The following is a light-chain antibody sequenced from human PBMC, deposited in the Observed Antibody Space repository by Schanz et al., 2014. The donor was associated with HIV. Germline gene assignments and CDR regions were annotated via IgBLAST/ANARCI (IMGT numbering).Light chain of an antibody. CDR3: NSYTSSNTRV. CDR2: DGS. J-gene: IGLJ3*02. Sequence: QSALTQPASVSGSPGQSITISCSGPNSDINFYYYVSWFQQHPGKAPQLMIFDGSDRPSGVSHRFSGSKSDNTASLTISGLQAEDEADYYCNSYTSSNTRVFGGGTKLTVL. V-gene: IGLV2-14*03. CDR1: NSDINFYYY.